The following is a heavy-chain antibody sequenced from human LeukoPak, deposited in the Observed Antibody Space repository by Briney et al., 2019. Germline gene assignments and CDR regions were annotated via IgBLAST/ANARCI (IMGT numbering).Heavy chain of an antibody. V-gene: IGHV4-59*08. CDR2: TYYTGTT. Sequence: SETLSLTCTVSGGSISGYYWNWIRQPPGKGLEWIGYTYYTGTTNYNPSLKSRVTISIDTSKSQFSLTLSSVTAADTGVYYCAIRSVRNYRGVDVWGQGTTVTVPS. D-gene: IGHD6-19*01. J-gene: IGHJ6*02. CDR3: AIRSVRNYRGVDV. CDR1: GGSISGYY.